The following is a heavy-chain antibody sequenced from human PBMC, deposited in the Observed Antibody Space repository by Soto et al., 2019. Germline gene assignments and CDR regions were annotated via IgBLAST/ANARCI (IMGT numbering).Heavy chain of an antibody. CDR2: IWYDGSNK. V-gene: IGHV3-33*01. CDR1: GFTFSSYG. Sequence: LRLSCAASGFTFSSYGMHWVRQAPGRGLEWVAVIWYDGSNKYYADSVKGRFTISRDNSKNTLYLQMNSLRAEDTAVYYCARDGDSYCGGDCYPSDYWGQGTLVTVSS. CDR3: ARDGDSYCGGDCYPSDY. J-gene: IGHJ4*02. D-gene: IGHD2-21*02.